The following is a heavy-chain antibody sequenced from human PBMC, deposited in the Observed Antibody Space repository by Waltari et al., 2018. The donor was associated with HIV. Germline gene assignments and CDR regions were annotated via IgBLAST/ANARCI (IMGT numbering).Heavy chain of an antibody. Sequence: EVQVLESGGALVPPGGSLRLSCAASGFTFSNSGMSWVCQAPGKGLEWVSTISGSGGSTYYADSVKGRFTVSRDNSKNTLYLQMNSLRAEDTAVYFCVKEHQYSHTWYSYYGMDVWGQGTTVTVSS. D-gene: IGHD6-13*01. CDR2: ISGSGGST. V-gene: IGHV3-23*01. CDR3: VKEHQYSHTWYSYYGMDV. CDR1: GFTFSNSG. J-gene: IGHJ6*02.